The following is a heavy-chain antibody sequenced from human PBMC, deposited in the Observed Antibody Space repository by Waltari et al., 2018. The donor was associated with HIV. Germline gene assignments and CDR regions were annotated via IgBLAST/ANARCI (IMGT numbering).Heavy chain of an antibody. CDR1: GYTFTGYY. J-gene: IGHJ4*02. CDR3: ARDICNGGSCYSYYFDY. D-gene: IGHD2-15*01. V-gene: IGHV1-2*02. CDR2: INPDNGDT. Sequence: QVQLVQSGAEVKKPGASVTISCKASGYTFTGYYMHWVRQAPGQGLEWMGWINPDNGDTKYAQKFQGRVTMTRDTSISTAYMELSRLRSDDTAVYYCARDICNGGSCYSYYFDYWGQGTLVTVSS.